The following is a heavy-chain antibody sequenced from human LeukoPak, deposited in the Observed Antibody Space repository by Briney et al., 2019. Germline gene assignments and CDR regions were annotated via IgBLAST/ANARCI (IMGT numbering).Heavy chain of an antibody. D-gene: IGHD6-19*01. CDR1: GYTFTSYG. J-gene: IGHJ6*03. V-gene: IGHV1-18*01. CDR2: ISAYNGNT. CDR3: ARATSSGPTRYYYYMDV. Sequence: GASVKVSCKASGYTFTSYGISWVRQAPGQGLEWMGWISAYNGNTNYAQKLQGRVTMTTDTSTSTAYMELRSLRSDDTAVYYCARATSSGPTRYYYYMDVWGKGTTVTISS.